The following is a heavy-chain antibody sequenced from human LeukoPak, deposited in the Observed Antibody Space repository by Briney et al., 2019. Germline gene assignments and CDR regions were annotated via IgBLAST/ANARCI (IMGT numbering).Heavy chain of an antibody. CDR2: IYYSGST. D-gene: IGHD4-17*01. J-gene: IGHJ6*03. CDR1: GGSISSYY. Sequence: SETLSLTCTVSGGSISSYYWSWIRQPPGKGLEWIGYIYYSGSTNYNPSLKSRVTISVDTSKNQFSLKLSSVTAADTAVYYCARAGYGDFGTDYYYMDVWGKGTTVTVSS. CDR3: ARAGYGDFGTDYYYMDV. V-gene: IGHV4-59*01.